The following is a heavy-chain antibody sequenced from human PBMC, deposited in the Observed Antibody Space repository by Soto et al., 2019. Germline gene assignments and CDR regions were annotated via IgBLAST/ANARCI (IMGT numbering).Heavy chain of an antibody. Sequence: VQLQGSGPGLVKPSQTRSLTCTVSGASVNTGDYYWSYIRQSPGKGLEWLGYIFYSGDTYYNPSLKSRATISLNTSRNQISLTLTSVIDADTAVYFCVGTGTTDDFWGQGTLVTVSS. CDR1: GASVNTGDYY. J-gene: IGHJ1*01. V-gene: IGHV4-30-4*01. CDR2: IFYSGDT. CDR3: VGTGTTDDF. D-gene: IGHD1-1*01.